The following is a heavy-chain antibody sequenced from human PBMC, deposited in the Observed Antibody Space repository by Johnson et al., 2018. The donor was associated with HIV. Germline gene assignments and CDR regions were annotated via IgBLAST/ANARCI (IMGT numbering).Heavy chain of an antibody. J-gene: IGHJ3*01. CDR2: INWNGGTT. Sequence: VQLVESGGGVVRPGGSLRLSCAASGFTFDDYGMTWVRQVPGKGLEWVSGINWNGGTTFYADAVKGRFTISRDNAKNSLYLQMNSLRAEDTALYYCARPIFGVVSSPVDAFGVWGQGTMVTVSS. V-gene: IGHV3-20*04. CDR1: GFTFDDYG. D-gene: IGHD3-3*01. CDR3: ARPIFGVVSSPVDAFGV.